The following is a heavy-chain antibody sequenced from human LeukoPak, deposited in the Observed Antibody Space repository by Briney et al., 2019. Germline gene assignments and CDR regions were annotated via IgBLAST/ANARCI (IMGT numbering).Heavy chain of an antibody. CDR1: GFTFSNHD. CDR2: IGVPGDT. CDR3: ARSPAAGTIELDY. Sequence: GGSLRLSCSASGFTFSNHDMHWVRQATGKGLEWVSGIGVPGDTFYPDSVKGRFTISRENAKNSLYLQMHSLRAGDTAVYYCARSPAAGTIELDYWGQGTLVTVSS. J-gene: IGHJ4*02. D-gene: IGHD6-13*01. V-gene: IGHV3-13*01.